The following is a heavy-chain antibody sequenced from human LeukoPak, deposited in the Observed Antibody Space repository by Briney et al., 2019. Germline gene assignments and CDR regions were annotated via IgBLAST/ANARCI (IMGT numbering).Heavy chain of an antibody. Sequence: GGSLRLSCAASGFTVSSNYMSWVRQAPGKGLEWVSVIYSGGSTYYADSVKGRFTISRDNSKNTLYLQMNSLRAEDTAVYYCARGDPYDILTGYYYFDYWGQGTLVTVSS. CDR2: IYSGGST. CDR1: GFTVSSNY. D-gene: IGHD3-9*01. J-gene: IGHJ4*02. CDR3: ARGDPYDILTGYYYFDY. V-gene: IGHV3-66*01.